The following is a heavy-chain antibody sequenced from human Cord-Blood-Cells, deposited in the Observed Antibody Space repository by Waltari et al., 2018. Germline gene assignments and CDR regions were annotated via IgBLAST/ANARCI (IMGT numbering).Heavy chain of an antibody. CDR3: ARDIVVVPAAIEDVYASLNWFDP. CDR1: GGSFSGYS. CDR2: VNHSGRT. V-gene: IGHV4-34*01. Sequence: QVQLQQWGAGRLKPSETLSLTCAIYGGSFSGYSRSSFRQPPATWLEWVGEVNHSGRTNYNPSLKCRVTISGDTSKNQFSLKLSSVTAADTAVYYCARDIVVVPAAIEDVYASLNWFDPWGQGTLVTVSS. D-gene: IGHD2-2*02. J-gene: IGHJ5*02.